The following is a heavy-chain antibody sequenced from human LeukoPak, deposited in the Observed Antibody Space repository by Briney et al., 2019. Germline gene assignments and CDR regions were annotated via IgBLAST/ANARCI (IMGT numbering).Heavy chain of an antibody. Sequence: GGSLRLSCAASGFTVSNNYMTWVRQAPGKGLEWVSVIYRGGSTYYADSVKGRLTVSRDNSKNTLYLQMNSLRVEDTAVYHCARVTYYYDSSGETTYFDYWGQGTLVTVSS. D-gene: IGHD3-22*01. CDR2: IYRGGST. CDR1: GFTVSNNY. CDR3: ARVTYYYDSSGETTYFDY. J-gene: IGHJ4*02. V-gene: IGHV3-66*02.